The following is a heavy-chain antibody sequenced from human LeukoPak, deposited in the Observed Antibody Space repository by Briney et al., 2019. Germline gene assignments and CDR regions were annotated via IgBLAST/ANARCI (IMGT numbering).Heavy chain of an antibody. D-gene: IGHD2-15*01. J-gene: IGHJ6*03. CDR2: INPNSGGT. V-gene: IGHV1-2*02. CDR3: ARAHCSGGSCYRPYYYYYYMDV. CDR1: GYTFTGYY. Sequence: ASVKVSCKTSGYTFTGYYMHWVRQAPGQGLEWMGWINPNSGGTNYAQKFQGGVTMTRDTSISTAYMELSRLRSDDTAVYYCARAHCSGGSCYRPYYYYYYMDVWGKGTTVTISS.